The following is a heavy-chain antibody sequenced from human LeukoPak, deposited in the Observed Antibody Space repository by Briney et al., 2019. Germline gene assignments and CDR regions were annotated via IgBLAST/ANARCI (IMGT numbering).Heavy chain of an antibody. J-gene: IGHJ4*02. CDR1: GFTFSSYE. V-gene: IGHV3-48*03. Sequence: GGSLRLSCAASGFTFSSYEMNWVRQAPGKGLEWVSYISSSGSTIYYADSVEGRFTISRDNAKNSLYLQMNSLRAEDTAVYYCARGRRVYSSGWYSPTDYWGQGTLVTVSS. CDR3: ARGRRVYSSGWYSPTDY. D-gene: IGHD6-19*01. CDR2: ISSSGSTI.